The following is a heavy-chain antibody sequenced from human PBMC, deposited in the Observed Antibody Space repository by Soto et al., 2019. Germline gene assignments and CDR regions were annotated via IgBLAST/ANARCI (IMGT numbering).Heavy chain of an antibody. CDR1: GGSFSGYY. CDR2: INHSGST. J-gene: IGHJ4*02. V-gene: IGHV4-34*01. Sequence: SSETLSLTCAVYGGSFSGYYWSWIRQPPGKGLEWIGEINHSGSTNYNPSLKSRVTISVDTSKNQFSLKLSSVTTADTAVYYCARVPQYCSSTSCYPYYFDYWGQGTLVT. D-gene: IGHD2-2*01. CDR3: ARVPQYCSSTSCYPYYFDY.